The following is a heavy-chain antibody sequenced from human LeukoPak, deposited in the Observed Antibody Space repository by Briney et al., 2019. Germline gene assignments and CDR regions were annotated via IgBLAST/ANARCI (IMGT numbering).Heavy chain of an antibody. V-gene: IGHV1-2*02. CDR2: IKPDSGDT. J-gene: IGHJ3*02. CDR1: GYTFTGHH. CDR3: ARAREESTGNYDAFDI. Sequence: ASVKVSCKASGYTFTGHHMHWVRQAPGQGLEWMGWIKPDSGDTNCAQRFHGRVTMTRDKSITTAYMELSRVRYDDTAVYYCARAREESTGNYDAFDIWGQGTMVTVSS. D-gene: IGHD1-1*01.